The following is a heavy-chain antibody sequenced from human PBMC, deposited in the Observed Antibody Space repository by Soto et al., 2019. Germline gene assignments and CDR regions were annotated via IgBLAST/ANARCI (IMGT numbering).Heavy chain of an antibody. CDR1: GGIFSSNA. CDR2: ILPIFGAT. CDR3: ATGGRGYSAAPRFYFGY. J-gene: IGHJ4*02. D-gene: IGHD5-18*01. Sequence: QVQLVQSGAEVKKPGSSVKVSCQASGGIFSSNAISWVRQAPGQGLEWMGGILPIFGATNYAQNFQGRATISAAESTSTASMELSPVKSEDTPLYYCATGGRGYSAAPRFYFGYWGQGTRVTFSS. V-gene: IGHV1-69*01.